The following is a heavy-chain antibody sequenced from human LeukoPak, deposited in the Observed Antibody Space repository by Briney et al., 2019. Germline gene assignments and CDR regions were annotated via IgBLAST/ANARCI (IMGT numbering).Heavy chain of an antibody. J-gene: IGHJ4*02. V-gene: IGHV4-34*01. CDR2: INHSGST. Sequence: SETLSLTCAVYGGSFSGYYWSWIRQPPGKGLEWIGEINHSGSTNYNPSLKSRVTISVDTSKNQFSLKLSSVTAADTAVYYCARDQVVVAATYFDYWGQGTLVTVSS. CDR3: ARDQVVVAATYFDY. D-gene: IGHD2-15*01. CDR1: GGSFSGYY.